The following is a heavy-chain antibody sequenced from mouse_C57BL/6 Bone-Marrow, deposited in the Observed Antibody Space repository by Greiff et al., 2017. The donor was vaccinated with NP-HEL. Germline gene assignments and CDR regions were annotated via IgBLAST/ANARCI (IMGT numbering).Heavy chain of an antibody. CDR1: GYTFTSYW. Sequence: QVQLQQPGTELVKPGASVKLSCKASGYTFTSYWMHWVKQRPGQGLEWIGNINPSNGGTNYNEQFQSKATLTVDKPSSTAYMQLSSLTSEDSAVYYCAPGYDYVWYFDVWGTGTTVTVSS. CDR2: INPSNGGT. D-gene: IGHD2-4*01. CDR3: APGYDYVWYFDV. J-gene: IGHJ1*03. V-gene: IGHV1-53*01.